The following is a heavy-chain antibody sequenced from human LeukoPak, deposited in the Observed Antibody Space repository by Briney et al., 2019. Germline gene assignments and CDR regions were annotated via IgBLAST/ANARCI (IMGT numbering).Heavy chain of an antibody. Sequence: PGGSLRLSCAASGFTFSDYYMSWIRQAPGKGLEWVSYISSSGSTIYYADSVKGRFTISRDNAKNSLYLQMNSLRAEDTAVYYCARRRGQYYDFWSGFYDYWGQGTLVTVSS. CDR3: ARRRGQYYDFWSGFYDY. J-gene: IGHJ4*02. V-gene: IGHV3-11*01. CDR1: GFTFSDYY. CDR2: ISSSGSTI. D-gene: IGHD3-3*01.